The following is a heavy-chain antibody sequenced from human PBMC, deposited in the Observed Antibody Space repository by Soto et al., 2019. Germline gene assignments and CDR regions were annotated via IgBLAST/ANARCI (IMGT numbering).Heavy chain of an antibody. CDR3: AREGGDSSSGYFDY. D-gene: IGHD6-13*01. CDR1: GDSVSSNSAA. V-gene: IGHV6-1*01. CDR2: TYYRSKWNN. J-gene: IGHJ4*02. Sequence: SQTLSFTCAISGDSVSSNSAAWNWVRQSPSRGLEWLGRTYYRSKWNNDYAVSVKRRITINPDTSKNQFSLQLNSVTPEDTAVYYCAREGGDSSSGYFDYWGQGTRGTVS.